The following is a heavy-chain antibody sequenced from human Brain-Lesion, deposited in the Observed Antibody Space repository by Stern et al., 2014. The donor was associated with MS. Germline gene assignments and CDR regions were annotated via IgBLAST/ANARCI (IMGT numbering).Heavy chain of an antibody. CDR2: ITGDGGST. D-gene: IGHD2-21*01. J-gene: IGHJ4*02. CDR1: GFTFDDYA. V-gene: IGHV3-43D*03. CDR3: AGGLGF. Sequence: EVQLVESGGVVVQPGGSLRLSCAASGFTFDDYAMHWVRQAPGKGLEWVSLITGDGGSTSYTDSVKGRFSISRDNRKSFLYLQMNSLRPEDTALYYCAGGLGFWGRGTLVTVSS.